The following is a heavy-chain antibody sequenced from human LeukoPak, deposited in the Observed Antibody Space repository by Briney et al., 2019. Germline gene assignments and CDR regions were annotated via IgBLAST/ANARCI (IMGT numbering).Heavy chain of an antibody. CDR1: GYTFTSYY. V-gene: IGHV1-46*01. Sequence: GASVKVSCKASGYTFTSYYMHWVRQAPGQGLEWMGIINPSGGSTSYAQKFQGRVTMTRDTSTSTVYMELSSLRSEDTAVYYCARVHDFIAATGGGDYWGQGTLVTVSS. J-gene: IGHJ4*02. D-gene: IGHD6-6*01. CDR3: ARVHDFIAATGGGDY. CDR2: INPSGGST.